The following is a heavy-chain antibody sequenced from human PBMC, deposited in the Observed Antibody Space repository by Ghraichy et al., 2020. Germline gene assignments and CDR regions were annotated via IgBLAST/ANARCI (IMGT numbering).Heavy chain of an antibody. CDR2: ISSSSNYI. D-gene: IGHD3-9*01. Sequence: AGSLRLSCAASGFTFSSYSMNWVRQAPGKGLEWVSSISSSSNYIYYADSVKGRFTISTDNAKNSLYLQMNSLRAEDTAVYYCARAYDIFNRFDFDYWGQGTLVTVSS. V-gene: IGHV3-21*01. CDR1: GFTFSSYS. J-gene: IGHJ4*02. CDR3: ARAYDIFNRFDFDY.